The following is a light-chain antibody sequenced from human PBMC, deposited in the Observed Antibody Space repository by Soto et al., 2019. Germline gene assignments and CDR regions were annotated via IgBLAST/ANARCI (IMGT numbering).Light chain of an antibody. Sequence: DIQMTQSPSSLSASVGDRVTITCRASQSISSYLNWYQQRPGKAPKLLITTAPTFQSGVPSRFSGSGSGTDFTLTISGLQPEDSATYYCQQSHSYPHSFGQGTKVDIK. CDR3: QQSHSYPHS. CDR2: TAP. CDR1: QSISSY. J-gene: IGKJ2*01. V-gene: IGKV1-39*01.